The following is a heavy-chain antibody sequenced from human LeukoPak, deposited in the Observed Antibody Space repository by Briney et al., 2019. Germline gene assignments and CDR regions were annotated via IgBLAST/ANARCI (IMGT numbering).Heavy chain of an antibody. CDR2: IYYSGST. CDR3: ARGGYDILTGYTTHFDY. Sequence: PSETLSLTCNVSGRSISSGGYYWSWIRQPPGKGLEWIGYIYYSGSTYYNPSLKSRVTISVDTSKNQFSLKLSSMTAADTAVYYCARGGYDILTGYTTHFDYWGQGTLVTVSS. CDR1: GRSISSGGYY. D-gene: IGHD3-9*01. V-gene: IGHV4-31*03. J-gene: IGHJ4*02.